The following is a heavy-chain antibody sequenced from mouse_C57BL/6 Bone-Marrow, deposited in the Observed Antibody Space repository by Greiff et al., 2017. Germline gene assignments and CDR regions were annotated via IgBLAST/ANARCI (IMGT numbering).Heavy chain of an antibody. Sequence: VQLQQSGAELVRPGASVKLSCTASGFNIKDDYMHWVKQRPEQGLEWIGWLDPENGDTAYASKFQGKATITADTSSNTAYLQLSSLTSEDTAVYYCTTSYYGSVWYVDVWGTGTTVTVSS. CDR2: LDPENGDT. J-gene: IGHJ1*03. D-gene: IGHD1-1*01. CDR1: GFNIKDDY. V-gene: IGHV14-4*01. CDR3: TTSYYGSVWYVDV.